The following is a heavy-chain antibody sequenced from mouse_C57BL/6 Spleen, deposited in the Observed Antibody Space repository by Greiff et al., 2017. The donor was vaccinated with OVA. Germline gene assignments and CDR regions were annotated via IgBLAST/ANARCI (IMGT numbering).Heavy chain of an antibody. V-gene: IGHV1-53*01. Sequence: QVQLQQPGTELVKPGASVKLSCKASGYTFTSYWMHWVKQRPGQGLEWIGNINPSNGGTNFNEKFKSKATLTVDKSSSTAYMQLSSLTSEDSAVYYCARWGQLRLHFDYWGQGTTLTVSS. CDR3: ARWGQLRLHFDY. J-gene: IGHJ2*01. D-gene: IGHD3-2*02. CDR2: INPSNGGT. CDR1: GYTFTSYW.